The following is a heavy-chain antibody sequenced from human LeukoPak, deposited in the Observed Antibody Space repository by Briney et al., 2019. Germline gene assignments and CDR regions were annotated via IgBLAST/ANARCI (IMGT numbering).Heavy chain of an antibody. CDR2: IYYSGST. D-gene: IGHD4-17*01. Sequence: SETLSLTCTVSGGSISSYYWSWIQQPPGKGLEWIGYIYYSGSTNYNPSLKSRVTISVDTSKNQFSLKLSSVTAADTAVYYCARVTTVTTPAYYYYYGMDVWGQGTTVTVSS. V-gene: IGHV4-59*01. CDR1: GGSISSYY. J-gene: IGHJ6*02. CDR3: ARVTTVTTPAYYYYYGMDV.